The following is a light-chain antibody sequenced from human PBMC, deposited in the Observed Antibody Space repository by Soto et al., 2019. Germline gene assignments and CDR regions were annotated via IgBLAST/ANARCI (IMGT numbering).Light chain of an antibody. CDR1: QDMRNF. V-gene: IGKV1-33*01. CDR3: QQYEDLPLS. CDR2: DAS. Sequence: DIQMTQSPSSLSASVGDRVTITCQASQDMRNFLNWYQQKPGKAPKLLIYDASNLETGVPSRFSGSGSETDFSFTISSLQPEDIATYYCQQYEDLPLSFGGGTTVEIK. J-gene: IGKJ4*01.